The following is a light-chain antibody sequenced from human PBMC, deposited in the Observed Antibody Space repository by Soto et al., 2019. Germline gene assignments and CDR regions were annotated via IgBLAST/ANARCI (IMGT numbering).Light chain of an antibody. CDR1: RGHSTYA. Sequence: QPVLTQSPSASASLGASVKLTCTLSRGHSTYAIAWHQQQPEKGPRYLMKLNSDGSHSKGEGIPDRFSGSSSGAERYLTISSLQSEDEADYYCQTWGTGIRVFGGGTKVTVL. V-gene: IGLV4-69*02. CDR3: QTWGTGIRV. CDR2: LNSDGSH. J-gene: IGLJ3*02.